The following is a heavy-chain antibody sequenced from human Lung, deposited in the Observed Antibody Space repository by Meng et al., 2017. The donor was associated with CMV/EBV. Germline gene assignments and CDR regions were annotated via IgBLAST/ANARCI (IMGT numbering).Heavy chain of an antibody. D-gene: IGHD3-10*01. CDR1: GGSFSGYY. CDR2: IYYSGST. Sequence: SETLSLXCAVYGGSFSGYYWSWIRQPPGKGLEWIGYIYYSGSTNYNPSLKSRVTISVDTSKNQFSLKLSSVTAADTAVYYCASGKYYYGSGSYYNYYYYVMDVXGQGXTVTVSS. J-gene: IGHJ6*02. CDR3: ASGKYYYGSGSYYNYYYYVMDV. V-gene: IGHV4-59*01.